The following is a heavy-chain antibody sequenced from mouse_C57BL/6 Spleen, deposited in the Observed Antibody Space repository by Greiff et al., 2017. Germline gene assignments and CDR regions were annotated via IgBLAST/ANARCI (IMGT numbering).Heavy chain of an antibody. CDR3: AKTKGVVNYFDY. V-gene: IGHV2-5*01. Sequence: VQLVESGPGLVQPSQSLSITCTVSGFSLTSYGVHWVRQSPGKGLEWLGVIWRGGSTDYNAAFMSRLSITKDNSKSQVFFKMNSQQADDTAIYYCAKTKGVVNYFDYWGQGTTLTVSS. CDR1: GFSLTSYG. D-gene: IGHD1-3*01. CDR2: IWRGGST. J-gene: IGHJ2*01.